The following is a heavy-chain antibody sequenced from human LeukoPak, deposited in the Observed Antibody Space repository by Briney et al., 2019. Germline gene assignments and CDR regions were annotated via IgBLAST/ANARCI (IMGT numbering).Heavy chain of an antibody. CDR3: AKSLSSVAGTVY. D-gene: IGHD6-19*01. CDR2: LSDSAVSS. V-gene: IGHV3-23*01. Sequence: GGSLRLSCAVSGFTFSTFAMNWVRQAPGKGLEWVSSLSDSAVSSYYADSVKGRFTISRDNSKNTLYLQMNSLRAEDTAVYYCAKSLSSVAGTVYWGQGTLVTVSS. CDR1: GFTFSTFA. J-gene: IGHJ4*02.